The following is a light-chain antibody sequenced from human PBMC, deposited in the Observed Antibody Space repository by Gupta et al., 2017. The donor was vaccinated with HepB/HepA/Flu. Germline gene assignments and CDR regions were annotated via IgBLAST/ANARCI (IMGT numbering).Light chain of an antibody. CDR3: HQESSTPVT. CDR1: QNVSSNY. CDR2: GTS. J-gene: IGKJ1*01. V-gene: IGKV3-20*01. Sequence: EIVFTQSPGTLSLSPGERATLSCRASQNVSSNYLAWYQQKPGQAPGLLISGTSNRATGIPDRFSGSGSGTEFNLSITRREPEDFAVYYCHQESSTPVTFGQGTKVEIK.